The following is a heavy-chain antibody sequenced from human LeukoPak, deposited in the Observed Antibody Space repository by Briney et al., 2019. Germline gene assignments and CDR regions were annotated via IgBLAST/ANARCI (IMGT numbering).Heavy chain of an antibody. Sequence: GGSLRLSCAASGFTFSSYGMHWVRQAPGKGLEWVAGIWYDGSNKYYADSVKGRFTISRDNAKNTLYLQMNSLRAEDTAVYYCARENDGSGSYVLDYWGQGTLVTVSS. J-gene: IGHJ4*02. D-gene: IGHD3-10*01. V-gene: IGHV3-33*01. CDR2: IWYDGSNK. CDR1: GFTFSSYG. CDR3: ARENDGSGSYVLDY.